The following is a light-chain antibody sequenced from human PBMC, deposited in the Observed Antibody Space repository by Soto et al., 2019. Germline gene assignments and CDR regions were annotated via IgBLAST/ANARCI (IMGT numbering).Light chain of an antibody. CDR2: EVS. CDR1: SSDVGGYNY. J-gene: IGLJ2*01. CDR3: SSYAGGNNLV. Sequence: QYVLTQPPSASGSPGQSVTISCTGTSSDVGGYNYVSWYQQHPGKAPKLMIYEVSKRPSGVPDRFSGSKSGNTASLTVSGLQAEDEADYYCSSYAGGNNLVFGGGTKLTVL. V-gene: IGLV2-8*01.